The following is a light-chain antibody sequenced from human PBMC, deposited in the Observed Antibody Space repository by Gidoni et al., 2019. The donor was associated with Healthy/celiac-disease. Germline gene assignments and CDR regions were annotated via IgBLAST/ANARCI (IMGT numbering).Light chain of an antibody. V-gene: IGLV3-1*01. CDR1: KLGDKY. CDR3: QAWDSSTGV. CDR2: QDS. J-gene: IGLJ2*01. Sequence: SYELTPPPSVSVSPGQTASITCSGDKLGDKYACWYQQKPGQSPVLVIYQDSKRPSGIPERFSGSNSGKTATLTISGTQAMDEADYYCQAWDSSTGVFGGGTKLTVL.